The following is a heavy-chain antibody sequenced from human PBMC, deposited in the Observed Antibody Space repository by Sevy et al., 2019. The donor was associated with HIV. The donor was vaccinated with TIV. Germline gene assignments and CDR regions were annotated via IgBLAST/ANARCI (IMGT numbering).Heavy chain of an antibody. CDR2: ISGYNGNT. V-gene: IGHV1-18*01. Sequence: ASVKVSCKASGYTFTTYGISWVRQAPGQGLEWMGWISGYNGNTNYAPNFKGRATMTTDTATATAYMEVRSLRSDDTAVYYCARDLSYAGRGYYYGERYYFNFWGQGTLVTVSS. CDR3: ARDLSYAGRGYYYGERYYFNF. D-gene: IGHD3-22*01. CDR1: GYTFTTYG. J-gene: IGHJ4*02.